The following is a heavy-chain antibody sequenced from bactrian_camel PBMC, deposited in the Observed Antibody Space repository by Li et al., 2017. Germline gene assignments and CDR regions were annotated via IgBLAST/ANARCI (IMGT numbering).Heavy chain of an antibody. J-gene: IGHJ6*01. CDR1: GGRSHC. CDR2: IDTDGTT. V-gene: IGHV3S53*01. D-gene: IGHD3*01. CDR3: EAAPDPWECTIIWGYFAY. Sequence: HVQLVESGGDSVQAGGSLTLSCASSGGRSHCMGWFRQGPGKDREGVATIDTDGTTKYGDAVKGRFTISKDSSKNTLYLQMDSLTVEDTATYVCEAAPDPWECTIIWGYFAYWGKGTQVTVS.